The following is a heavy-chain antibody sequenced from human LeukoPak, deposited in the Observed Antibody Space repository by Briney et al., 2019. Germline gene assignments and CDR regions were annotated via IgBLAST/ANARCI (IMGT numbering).Heavy chain of an antibody. CDR3: ARTMNDFWSARYPLALNY. V-gene: IGHV3-33*08. D-gene: IGHD3-3*01. CDR2: IWHDGTTK. CDR1: GFTFSNYA. Sequence: GGSLILSCAAPGFTFSNYAMHWVRQAPGKGLEWVAVIWHDGTTKYYVDSVRGRFTISRDNPKSTLNLQMNSLRVEDTAVYYCARTMNDFWSARYPLALNYWGQGTLVTVSS. J-gene: IGHJ4*02.